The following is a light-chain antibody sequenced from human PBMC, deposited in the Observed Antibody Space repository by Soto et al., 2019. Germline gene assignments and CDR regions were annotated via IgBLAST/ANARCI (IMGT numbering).Light chain of an antibody. CDR3: QQSYSTVWT. CDR2: GAS. V-gene: IGKV3-20*01. Sequence: EIVLTQSPVTLSLSPGEIATLSCSASQRISSNFLAWYQQKPGQAPRLLIYGASSRATGIPGRFSGSGSGTDFTLTISSLQPEDFATYYCQQSYSTVWTFGQGTKVDIK. CDR1: QRISSNF. J-gene: IGKJ1*01.